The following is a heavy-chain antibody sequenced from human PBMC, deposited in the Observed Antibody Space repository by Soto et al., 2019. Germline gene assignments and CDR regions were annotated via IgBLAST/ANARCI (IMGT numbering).Heavy chain of an antibody. CDR3: ARDSSTTNPV. D-gene: IGHD2-2*01. CDR2: MNPNSGNT. CDR1: RYTFTDYD. Sequence: QVQLVQSGAEVRRPGTSVMVSCKTSRYTFTDYDINWVRQATGQGLEWMGWMNPNSGNTGYAQKFQGRVSMTRNTATSTAYMELSSLRSDDTAIYYCARDSSTTNPVWGQGTMVTVSS. J-gene: IGHJ3*01. V-gene: IGHV1-8*01.